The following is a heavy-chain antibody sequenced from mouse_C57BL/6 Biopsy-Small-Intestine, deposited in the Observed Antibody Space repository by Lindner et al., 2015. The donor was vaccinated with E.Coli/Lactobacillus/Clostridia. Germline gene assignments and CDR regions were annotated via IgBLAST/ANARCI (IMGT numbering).Heavy chain of an antibody. J-gene: IGHJ2*01. CDR1: GYTFTDYY. CDR3: AREGRWFLFDY. V-gene: IGHV1-19*01. D-gene: IGHD2-3*01. CDR2: INPYNGGT. Sequence: VQLQESGPVLVKPGASVKMSCKASGYTFTDYYMNWVKQSHGKSLEWIGVINPYNGGTSYNQKFKGKATLTVDKSSSTAYMELNSLTSEDSAVYYCAREGRWFLFDYWGQGTTLTVSS.